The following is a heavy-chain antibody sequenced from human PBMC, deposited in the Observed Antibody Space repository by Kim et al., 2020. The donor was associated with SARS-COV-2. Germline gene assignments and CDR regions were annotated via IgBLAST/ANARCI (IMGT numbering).Heavy chain of an antibody. V-gene: IGHV3-30*18. CDR2: ISYDGSNK. CDR3: AKDFQYQRGSSHYLDN. Sequence: GGSLRLSCSASGFTFSDYAMHWVRQAPGKGLEWVAVISYDGSNKFYADSVKGRFSISRDNSKSTLYLQLDTPTADDTALYYCAKDFQYQRGSSHYLDNWGQGALITVSS. CDR1: GFTFSDYA. J-gene: IGHJ4*02. D-gene: IGHD1-26*01.